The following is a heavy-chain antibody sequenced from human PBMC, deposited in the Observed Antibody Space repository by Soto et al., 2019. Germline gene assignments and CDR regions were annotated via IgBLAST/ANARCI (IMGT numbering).Heavy chain of an antibody. Sequence: SETLSLTCTVSGGSISGRPSYWGGIRQPPGKGLEWIGNIYYSGSTYYNPSLKSRVTLSADTSKNQFSLKLSSVTAADTAVYYCARRERAAGTDWWFDPWGQGTLVTVS. CDR1: GGSISGRPSY. CDR2: IYYSGST. J-gene: IGHJ5*02. V-gene: IGHV4-39*01. CDR3: ARRERAAGTDWWFDP. D-gene: IGHD6-13*01.